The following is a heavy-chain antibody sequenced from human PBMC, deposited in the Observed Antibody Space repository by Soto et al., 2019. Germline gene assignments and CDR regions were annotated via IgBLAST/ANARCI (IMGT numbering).Heavy chain of an antibody. Sequence: PGGSLRLSCAASGITFSSYAMHWVRQAPGKGLEWVAVISYDGSNKYYADSVKGRFTISRDNSKNTLYLQMNSLRAEDTAVYYCARDGKAASYYYYGMDVWGQGTTVTVSS. J-gene: IGHJ6*02. CDR3: ARDGKAASYYYYGMDV. CDR2: ISYDGSNK. V-gene: IGHV3-30-3*01. D-gene: IGHD2-15*01. CDR1: GITFSSYA.